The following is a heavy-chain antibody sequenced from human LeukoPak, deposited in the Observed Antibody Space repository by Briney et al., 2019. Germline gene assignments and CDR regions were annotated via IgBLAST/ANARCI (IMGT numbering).Heavy chain of an antibody. CDR1: GFTFSSYEM. D-gene: IGHD3-9*01. CDR3: ARCDILTPNWFDP. CDR2: IYHSGST. V-gene: IGHV4-4*02. Sequence: GSLRLSCAASGFTFSSYEMNWVRQAPGKGLEWIGEIYHSGSTNYNPSLKSRVTISVDKSKNQFSLKLSSVTAADTAVYYCARCDILTPNWFDPWGQGTLVTVSS. J-gene: IGHJ5*02.